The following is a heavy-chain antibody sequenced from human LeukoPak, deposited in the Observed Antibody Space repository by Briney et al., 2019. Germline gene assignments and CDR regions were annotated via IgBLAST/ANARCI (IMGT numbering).Heavy chain of an antibody. D-gene: IGHD6-13*01. Sequence: GGSLRLSCAASGFTFSSYALSWFRQAPGKGPEWVSAISDNGVRTYYADSVKGRFTISRDNSKNTLYLQMNSLRTEDTAVYYCARVIPYSSSWYDGDDYWGQGTLVTVSS. V-gene: IGHV3-23*01. CDR1: GFTFSSYA. CDR3: ARVIPYSSSWYDGDDY. J-gene: IGHJ4*02. CDR2: ISDNGVRT.